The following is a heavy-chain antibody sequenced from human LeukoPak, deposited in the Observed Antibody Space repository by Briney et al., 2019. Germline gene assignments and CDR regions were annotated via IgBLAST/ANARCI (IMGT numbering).Heavy chain of an antibody. CDR1: GGSISSGGYY. Sequence: SETLSLTCTVSGGSISSGGYYWNWIRQHPEKGLEWIGYIYHRGSTDSTLSLKSRVAISVDTSKNQFSLKLTSVTVADTAVYYCARGSGSHTAFDLWGQGTLVTVSS. V-gene: IGHV4-31*03. CDR3: ARGSGSHTAFDL. J-gene: IGHJ4*02. CDR2: IYHRGST. D-gene: IGHD3-10*01.